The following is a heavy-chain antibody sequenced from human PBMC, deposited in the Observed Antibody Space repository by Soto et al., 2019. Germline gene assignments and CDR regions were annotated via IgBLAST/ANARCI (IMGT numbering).Heavy chain of an antibody. CDR3: ARDDDYEANAIDL. D-gene: IGHD4-17*01. J-gene: IGHJ5*02. Sequence: PGGSLRLSCVASGFTFSRYGMHWVRQAPGKGLEWVAVIWNDGSKQVYDDSVKGRFTISRDNSKNTLYLGMDSLRDEDTSVYYCARDDDYEANAIDLWGQGTLVTVSS. CDR2: IWNDGSKQ. V-gene: IGHV3-33*01. CDR1: GFTFSRYG.